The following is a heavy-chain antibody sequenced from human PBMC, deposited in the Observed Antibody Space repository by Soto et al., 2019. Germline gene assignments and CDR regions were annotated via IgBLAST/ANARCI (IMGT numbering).Heavy chain of an antibody. CDR1: GGTFSSYA. D-gene: IGHD5-12*01. J-gene: IGHJ4*02. CDR2: IIPIFGTA. CDR3: AREREDGYNPGDFDY. V-gene: IGHV1-69*06. Sequence: SVKVSCKASGGTFSSYAISWVRQAPGQGLEWMGGIIPIFGTANYAQKFQGRVTITADKSTSTAYMELSSLRSEDTAVYYCAREREDGYNPGDFDYWGQGTLVTVSS.